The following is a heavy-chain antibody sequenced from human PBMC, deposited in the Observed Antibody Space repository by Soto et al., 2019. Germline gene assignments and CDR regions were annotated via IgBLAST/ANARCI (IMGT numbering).Heavy chain of an antibody. CDR3: AHPRGYGVFDAYDI. D-gene: IGHD1-1*01. V-gene: IGHV3-23*01. Sequence: EAQLLESGGGLVQPGGSLRLSCAASGFTFSTYAMSWVRQAPGKGLEWVSAISAGGGSTYYADSVKGRFTISRDNSTKTLYMQMNSLRTEDTAVYYCAHPRGYGVFDAYDIWGQGAIVTVSS. CDR1: GFTFSTYA. CDR2: ISAGGGST. J-gene: IGHJ3*02.